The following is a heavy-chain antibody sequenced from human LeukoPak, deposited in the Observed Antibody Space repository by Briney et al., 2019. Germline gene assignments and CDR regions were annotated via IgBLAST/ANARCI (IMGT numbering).Heavy chain of an antibody. Sequence: SETLSLTCTVSGGSISTITYYWGWIRQPPGKGLEWVGHMYYRGNTFYNPSLKSRVTISVDTSKNQFSLKLRSVTAADTAGYYCARLYGNYQNYFDYWGQGTLVTVSS. V-gene: IGHV4-39*07. D-gene: IGHD1-7*01. CDR3: ARLYGNYQNYFDY. CDR1: GGSISTITYY. CDR2: MYYRGNT. J-gene: IGHJ4*02.